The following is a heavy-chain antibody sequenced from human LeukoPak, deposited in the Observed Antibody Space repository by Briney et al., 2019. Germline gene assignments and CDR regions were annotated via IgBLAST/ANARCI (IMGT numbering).Heavy chain of an antibody. Sequence: ASVKVSCKPSGYTFTGYYMHWVRQAPGQGLEWMGWINPNSGGTSYAQKFQGRVTMTRDTSISTAYMELSRLRSDDTAVYYCARGLSGSGWNYFNYWGKGPRVTVSP. D-gene: IGHD6-19*01. CDR1: GYTFTGYY. J-gene: IGHJ4*02. CDR3: ARGLSGSGWNYFNY. CDR2: INPNSGGT. V-gene: IGHV1-2*02.